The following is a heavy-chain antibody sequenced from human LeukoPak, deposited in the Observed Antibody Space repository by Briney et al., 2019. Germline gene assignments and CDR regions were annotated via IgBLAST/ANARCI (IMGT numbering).Heavy chain of an antibody. CDR1: GYIFTNYG. CDR3: VREKYCSGDTCYSGAIDS. V-gene: IGHV1-18*01. J-gene: IGHJ4*02. D-gene: IGHD2-15*01. CDR2: IGPYNGYT. Sequence: GASVKVSCKASGYIFTNYGISWVRQAPGQGLEWMGWIGPYNGYTNYAQKLQGRVTLTTDTSTGTAYMDLRSLRSDDTAVYYCVREKYCSGDTCYSGAIDSWGQGTLVTVSS.